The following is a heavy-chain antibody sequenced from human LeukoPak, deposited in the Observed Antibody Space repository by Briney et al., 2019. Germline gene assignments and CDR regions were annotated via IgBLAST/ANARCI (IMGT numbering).Heavy chain of an antibody. Sequence: GESLKISRKGSGYSFTNYWIGWVRQMPGKGLEWMGIIYPGDSDTRYSPSFQGQVTISADKSISTAYLQWSSLKASDTAMYYCARQARITILGVVIYYFDYWGQGTLVTVSS. CDR1: GYSFTNYW. V-gene: IGHV5-51*01. J-gene: IGHJ4*02. CDR3: ARQARITILGVVIYYFDY. CDR2: IYPGDSDT. D-gene: IGHD3-3*01.